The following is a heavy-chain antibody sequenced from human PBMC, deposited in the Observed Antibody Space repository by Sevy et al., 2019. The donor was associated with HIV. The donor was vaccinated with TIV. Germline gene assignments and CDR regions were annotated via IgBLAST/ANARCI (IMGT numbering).Heavy chain of an antibody. CDR1: GYTFTGYY. V-gene: IGHV1-2*02. Sequence: VSLKVSCKASGYTFTGYYMHWVRQAPGQGLEWMGWINPDSGGPNYAPKFQGRVTLTRDTSISTAYMELSRLKSDDTAVYYCVRDDRDGYFDYWGQGTLVTVSS. CDR2: INPDSGGP. CDR3: VRDDRDGYFDY. J-gene: IGHJ4*02.